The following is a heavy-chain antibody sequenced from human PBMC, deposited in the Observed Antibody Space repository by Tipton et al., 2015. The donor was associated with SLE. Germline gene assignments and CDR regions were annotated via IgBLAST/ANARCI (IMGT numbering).Heavy chain of an antibody. Sequence: TLSLTCTVSGGSISSSSYYWAWIRQPPGKGLEWIGSVSFSGSAYYNPSLKNRVTISLDTSKNQLSLRLSSVTAADTAVYYCARETRIEATFSKYSRFDPWGQGTLVTVSS. V-gene: IGHV4-39*07. CDR2: VSFSGSA. CDR1: GGSISSSSYY. D-gene: IGHD1-26*01. CDR3: ARETRIEATFSKYSRFDP. J-gene: IGHJ5*02.